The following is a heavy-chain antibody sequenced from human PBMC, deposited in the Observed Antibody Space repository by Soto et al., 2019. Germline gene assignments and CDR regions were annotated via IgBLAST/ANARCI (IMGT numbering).Heavy chain of an antibody. CDR1: GGTFSSYT. J-gene: IGHJ6*03. CDR2: IIPNLGIA. D-gene: IGHD1-26*01. CDR3: AQWDYYYYMDV. V-gene: IGHV1-69*02. Sequence: QVQLVQSGAEVKKPGSSVKVSCKASGGTFSSYTISWVRQAPGQGLEWMGRIIPNLGIANYAQKFQGRVTITADKSTSTAYMELSSLRSEDTAVYYCAQWDYYYYMDVWGKGTTVTVSS.